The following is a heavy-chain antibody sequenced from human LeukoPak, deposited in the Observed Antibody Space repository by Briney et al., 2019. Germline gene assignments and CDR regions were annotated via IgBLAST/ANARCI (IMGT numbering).Heavy chain of an antibody. CDR2: IIPIFGTA. Sequence: ASVKVSCKASGGTFSSYAISWVRQAPGQGLEWMGRIIPIFGTANYAQKFQGRVTITADESTSTAYMELSSLRSEDTAVYYCASEAATGYYFDYWGQGTLVTVSS. V-gene: IGHV1-69*13. CDR3: ASEAATGYYFDY. J-gene: IGHJ4*02. D-gene: IGHD2-15*01. CDR1: GGTFSSYA.